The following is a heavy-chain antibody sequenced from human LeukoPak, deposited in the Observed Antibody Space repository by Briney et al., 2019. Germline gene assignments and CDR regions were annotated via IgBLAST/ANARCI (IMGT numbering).Heavy chain of an antibody. V-gene: IGHV4-61*08. J-gene: IGHJ2*01. CDR2: IYYSGST. Sequence: SQTLSLTCTVSGGSISRGGYYWSWIRQPPGKGLEWIGYIYYSGSTNYNPSLKSRVTISVDTSKNQFSLKLSSVTAADTAVYYCASGIVGALNWYFDLWGRGTLVTVSS. CDR3: ASGIVGALNWYFDL. CDR1: GGSISRGGYY. D-gene: IGHD1-26*01.